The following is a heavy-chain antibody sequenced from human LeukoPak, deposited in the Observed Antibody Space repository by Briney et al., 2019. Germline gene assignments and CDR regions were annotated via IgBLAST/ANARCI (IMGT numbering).Heavy chain of an antibody. D-gene: IGHD3-22*01. J-gene: IGHJ4*02. Sequence: GESLKISCKGSGYSFTNYWIGWVRQMPGKGLEWMGIIYPGDSDTRYSPSFQGHVTISADKSIRTAYLQWNSLKASDTAIYYCARRPSSGYYGDFDYWGQGTLVTVSS. V-gene: IGHV5-51*01. CDR3: ARRPSSGYYGDFDY. CDR2: IYPGDSDT. CDR1: GYSFTNYW.